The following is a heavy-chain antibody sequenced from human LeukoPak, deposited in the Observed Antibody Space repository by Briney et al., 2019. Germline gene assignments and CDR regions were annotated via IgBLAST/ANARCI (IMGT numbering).Heavy chain of an antibody. V-gene: IGHV1-24*01. CDR2: FDPEDGET. CDR1: VYTLLELS. CDR3: ATAIFDP. Sequence: ASVLASFKVSVYTLLELSMHWVRQAPGKGLEWMGGFDPEDGETIYAQKFQGRVTMTEDTSTDTAYIELSSLRSEDTAVYYCATAIFDPWGQGTLVTVSS. J-gene: IGHJ5*02.